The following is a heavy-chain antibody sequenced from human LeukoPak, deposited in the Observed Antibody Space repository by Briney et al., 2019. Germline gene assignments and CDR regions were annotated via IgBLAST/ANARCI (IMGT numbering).Heavy chain of an antibody. D-gene: IGHD3-9*01. V-gene: IGHV3-30*04. CDR3: ARNRYFDWLLSSWFDP. CDR1: GFTFSSYA. Sequence: PGGSLRLSCAASGFTFSSYAMHWVRQAPGKGLEWVAVISYDGSNKYYADSVKGRFTISRDNSKNTLYLQMNSLRAEDTAVYYCARNRYFDWLLSSWFDPWGQGTLVTVSS. CDR2: ISYDGSNK. J-gene: IGHJ5*02.